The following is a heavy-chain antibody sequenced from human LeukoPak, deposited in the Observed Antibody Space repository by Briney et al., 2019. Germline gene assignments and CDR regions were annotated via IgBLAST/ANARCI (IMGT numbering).Heavy chain of an antibody. J-gene: IGHJ4*02. CDR1: GFTFSSYS. Sequence: PGGSLRLSCAASGFTFSSYSMNWVRQAPGKGLEWVSSISSSSSYIYYADSVKGRFTISRDNSKNTLYLQMNSLRAEDTAVYYCAKDRVGGATGYYFDYWGQGTLVTVSS. CDR2: ISSSSSYI. CDR3: AKDRVGGATGYYFDY. D-gene: IGHD1-26*01. V-gene: IGHV3-21*01.